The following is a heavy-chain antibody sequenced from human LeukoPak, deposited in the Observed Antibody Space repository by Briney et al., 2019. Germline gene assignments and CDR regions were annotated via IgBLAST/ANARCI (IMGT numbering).Heavy chain of an antibody. Sequence: PGGSLRLSCAASGFTFSSYAMSWVRQAPGKGLEWVSVISGSGGSTYYADSVKGRFTISRDNAENTLYLQMNSLRVEDTAVYYCTRRVSTTRWFDPWGQGTLVTVSS. D-gene: IGHD2-15*01. V-gene: IGHV3-23*01. CDR3: TRRVSTTRWFDP. J-gene: IGHJ5*02. CDR1: GFTFSSYA. CDR2: ISGSGGST.